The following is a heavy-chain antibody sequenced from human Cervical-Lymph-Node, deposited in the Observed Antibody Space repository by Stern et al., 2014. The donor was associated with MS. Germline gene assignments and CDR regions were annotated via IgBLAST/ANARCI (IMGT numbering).Heavy chain of an antibody. CDR3: TRAVGGVGRE. Sequence: QVHLVESGPEVKKPGASVMVSCKTSGYTFTNYYIHWVRHAPGQGLEWMGIINPNGSVTASAQKFQGRLTMTRDTSTTTVYMRLITLTSEDTAMYYCTRAVGGVGREWGQGTLVFVSS. D-gene: IGHD3-16*01. CDR1: GYTFTNYY. V-gene: IGHV1-46*01. J-gene: IGHJ4*02. CDR2: INPNGSVT.